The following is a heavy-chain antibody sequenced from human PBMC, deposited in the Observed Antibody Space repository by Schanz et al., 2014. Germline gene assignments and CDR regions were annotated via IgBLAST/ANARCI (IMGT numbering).Heavy chain of an antibody. CDR3: ARGQRRTIGRPFGP. V-gene: IGHV1-69*04. Sequence: QVQLVQSGGEMKKPGASVKVSCKASGYTFTDYGLSWVRQAPGQGLEWMGRIIPILGIATYAQKFQGRLTITADKSTSTAYMELSSLASEDTAVYYCARGQRRTIGRPFGPWGQGTLVTVSS. D-gene: IGHD6-25*01. CDR2: IIPILGIA. CDR1: GYTFTDYG. J-gene: IGHJ5*02.